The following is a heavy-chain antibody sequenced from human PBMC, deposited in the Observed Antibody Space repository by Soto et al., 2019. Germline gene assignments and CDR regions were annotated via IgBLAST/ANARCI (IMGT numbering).Heavy chain of an antibody. Sequence: GGSLRLSCTGSGFTFGDYAMSWFRQAPGKGLGWVGFIRSKAYGGTTEYAASVKGRFTISRDDSKSIAYLQMNSLKTEDTAVYYCTRDMGLRPYYYYYGMDVWGQGTTVTVS. D-gene: IGHD5-12*01. CDR2: IRSKAYGGTT. CDR1: GFTFGDYA. CDR3: TRDMGLRPYYYYYGMDV. J-gene: IGHJ6*02. V-gene: IGHV3-49*03.